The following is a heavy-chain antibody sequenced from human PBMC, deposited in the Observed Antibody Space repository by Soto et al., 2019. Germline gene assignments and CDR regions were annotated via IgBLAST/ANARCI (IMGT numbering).Heavy chain of an antibody. J-gene: IGHJ6*02. Sequence: ETLSLTCSVSGVSITSYYWTLIRQSHFGGREWMVRINTDGLSTYSPSFKSRLTMSLDTSKTQVSLRLISVTAADTAVYFCARVPVAVAATEDYYGLDVWGQGTTVTVSS. CDR1: GVSITSYY. V-gene: IGHV4-4*07. CDR2: INTDGLS. CDR3: ARVPVAVAATEDYYGLDV. D-gene: IGHD2-15*01.